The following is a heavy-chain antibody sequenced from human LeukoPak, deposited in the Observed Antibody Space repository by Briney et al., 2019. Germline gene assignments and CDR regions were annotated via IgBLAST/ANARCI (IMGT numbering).Heavy chain of an antibody. D-gene: IGHD2-2*02. CDR2: MNPNSGNT. CDR1: GYTFTSYD. J-gene: IGHJ5*02. V-gene: IGHV1-8*03. Sequence: GASVKVSCKASGYTFTSYDINWVRQATGQGLEWMGWMNPNSGNTGYAQKFQGRVTITRNTSISTAYMELSSLRSEDTAVYYCARNQRYCRGTTCYTRFDPWGQGTLVTVSS. CDR3: ARNQRYCRGTTCYTRFDP.